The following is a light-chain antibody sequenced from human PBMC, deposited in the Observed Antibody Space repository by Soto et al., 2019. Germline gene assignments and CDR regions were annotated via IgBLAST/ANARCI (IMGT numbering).Light chain of an antibody. V-gene: IGKV1-12*01. CDR3: QQSKSFPHT. CDR1: QDINTW. CDR2: IAS. Sequence: DIQMTQAPSSVYASVGDRVTITCRASQDINTWLTWYQQKPGKAPKVLSFIASRLQAGVPSRFSGRRSGTDFSLSISNLQPEDFATYFCQQSKSFPHTFGGGTKGEIK. J-gene: IGKJ4*01.